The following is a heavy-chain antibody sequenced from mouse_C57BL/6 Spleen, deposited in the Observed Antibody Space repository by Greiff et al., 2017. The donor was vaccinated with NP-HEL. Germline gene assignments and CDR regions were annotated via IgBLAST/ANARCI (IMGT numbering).Heavy chain of an antibody. CDR2: IWSDGST. CDR3: ARQGGGNCWFAY. J-gene: IGHJ3*01. D-gene: IGHD2-1*01. Sequence: VQLVESGPGLVAPSQSLSITCTASGFSFTSYGVHWVRQPPGQGLEWLVVIWSDGSTTYNSALNSRMSISKDNSKSQVFLKMSSLQTDDTAMYYCARQGGGNCWFAYWGQGTLVTVSA. V-gene: IGHV2-6-1*01. CDR1: GFSFTSYG.